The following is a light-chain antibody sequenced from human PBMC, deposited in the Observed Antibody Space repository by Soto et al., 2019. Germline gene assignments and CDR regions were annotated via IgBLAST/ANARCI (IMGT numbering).Light chain of an antibody. J-gene: IGLJ2*01. V-gene: IGLV2-14*01. CDR1: SSDVGGYNY. CDR3: SSYTSSTILGV. CDR2: EVS. Sequence: QSALTQPPSASGSPGQSITISCTGTSSDVGGYNYVSWYQQYPGKAPKLMIYEVSNRPSGVSNRFSGSKSGNTASLTISGLQAEDEADYYCSSYTSSTILGVFGGGTKLTVL.